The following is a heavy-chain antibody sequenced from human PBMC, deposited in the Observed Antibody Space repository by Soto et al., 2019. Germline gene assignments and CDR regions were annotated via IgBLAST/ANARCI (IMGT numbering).Heavy chain of an antibody. J-gene: IGHJ6*02. Sequence: ASVKVSCKASGYTFTSYAMHWVRQAPGQRLEWMGWINAGNGNTKYSQKFQGRVTITRDTSASTAYMELSSLRSEDTAVHYCARAYGGNSDYYYYYGMDVWGQGTTVTVS. CDR1: GYTFTSYA. CDR3: ARAYGGNSDYYYYYGMDV. V-gene: IGHV1-3*01. CDR2: INAGNGNT. D-gene: IGHD2-21*02.